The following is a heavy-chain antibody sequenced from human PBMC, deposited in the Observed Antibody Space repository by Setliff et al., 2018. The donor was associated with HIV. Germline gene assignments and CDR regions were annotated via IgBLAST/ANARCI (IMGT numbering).Heavy chain of an antibody. CDR3: ARDRGLGSSSPGRYYYVDV. V-gene: IGHV4-39*07. Sequence: SETLSLTCAVSGGSVSSPSYYWGWIRQPPGKGLEWIGSVYNSGITFKNPSLKSRVSISVDRSGNRFSLKLTSVTAEDTAVYYCARDRGLGSSSPGRYYYVDVWGKGTTVTVSS. D-gene: IGHD6-13*01. CDR2: VYNSGIT. CDR1: GGSVSSPSYY. J-gene: IGHJ6*03.